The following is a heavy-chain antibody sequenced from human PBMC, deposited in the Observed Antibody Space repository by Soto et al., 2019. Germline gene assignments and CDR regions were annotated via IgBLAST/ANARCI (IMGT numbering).Heavy chain of an antibody. Sequence: SETLSLTCNVSGDSISSGGYSWSWIRQPPGKGLEWIGYIYHSGSTYYNPSLKSRVTISVDRSKNQFSLRLSSVTAADTAVYYCARLIVVVPSGYLDPWGQGALVTVYS. CDR3: ARLIVVVPSGYLDP. D-gene: IGHD2-2*01. CDR1: GDSISSGGYS. V-gene: IGHV4-30-2*01. J-gene: IGHJ5*02. CDR2: IYHSGST.